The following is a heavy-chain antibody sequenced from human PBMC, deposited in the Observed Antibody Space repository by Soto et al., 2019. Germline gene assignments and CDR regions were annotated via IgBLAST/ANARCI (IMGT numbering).Heavy chain of an antibody. CDR3: ARVDSSSTAATGFGY. D-gene: IGHD6-25*01. J-gene: IGHJ4*02. V-gene: IGHV3-33*01. CDR1: GFTFSSFG. CDR2: IWYDGSNK. Sequence: QVQLVESGGGVVQPGRSLRLSCAASGFTFSSFGMHWVRQAPGKGLEWVALIWYDGSNKYYADSVKGRFTISRDNSKNTLYLQMDSLRAEDTAMYYCARVDSSSTAATGFGYWGQGAPVTVSS.